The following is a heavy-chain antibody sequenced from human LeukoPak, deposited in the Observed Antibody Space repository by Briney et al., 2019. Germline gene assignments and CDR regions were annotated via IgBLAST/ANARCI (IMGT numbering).Heavy chain of an antibody. J-gene: IGHJ4*02. D-gene: IGHD1-26*01. CDR1: GGSISSYY. V-gene: IGHV4-59*01. CDR3: ARGEGIVGATFHY. Sequence: PSETLSLTCTVSGGSISSYYWSWIRQPPGKGLEWIGYIYYSGSTNYNPSLKSRVTISVDTSKNQFSLKLGSVTAADTAVYYCARGEGIVGATFHYWGQGTLVTVSS. CDR2: IYYSGST.